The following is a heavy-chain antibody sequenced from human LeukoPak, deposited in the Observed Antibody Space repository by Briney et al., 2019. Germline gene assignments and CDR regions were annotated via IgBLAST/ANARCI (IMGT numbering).Heavy chain of an antibody. CDR2: INHSGST. Sequence: PSETLSLTCAVYGGSFSGYYWSWIRQPPGKGLEWIGEINHSGSTNYNPSLKSRVTISVDTSKNQFSLKLSSVTAADTAVYYCARGYSSSWYRPFDYWGQGTLVTVSS. CDR1: GGSFSGYY. CDR3: ARGYSSSWYRPFDY. J-gene: IGHJ4*02. V-gene: IGHV4-34*01. D-gene: IGHD6-13*01.